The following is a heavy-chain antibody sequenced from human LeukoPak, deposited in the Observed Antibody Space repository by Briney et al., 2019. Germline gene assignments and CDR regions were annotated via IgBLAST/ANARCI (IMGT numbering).Heavy chain of an antibody. D-gene: IGHD2-21*02. Sequence: SQTLSLTCTVSGGSISSGGYYWSWIRQHPGKGLEWIGYIYYSGSTYYNPSLKSRVTISVDTSKNQFSLKLSSVTAADTAVYYCARQGNAYCGGDCYYGYWFDPWGQGTLVTVSS. CDR2: IYYSGST. CDR1: GGSISSGGYY. V-gene: IGHV4-31*03. J-gene: IGHJ5*02. CDR3: ARQGNAYCGGDCYYGYWFDP.